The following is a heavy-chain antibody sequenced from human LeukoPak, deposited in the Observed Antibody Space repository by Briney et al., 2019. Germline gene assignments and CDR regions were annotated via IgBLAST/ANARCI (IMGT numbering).Heavy chain of an antibody. D-gene: IGHD3-22*01. CDR3: ARDQHYYDSSGYLGDDAFDI. Sequence: ASVKVSCKASGYTFTGYYMQWVRQAPGQGLEWMGWINPNSGGTNYAQKFQGRVTMTRGTSISTAYMELSRLRSDDTAVYYCARDQHYYDSSGYLGDDAFDIWGQGTMVTVSS. J-gene: IGHJ3*02. CDR1: GYTFTGYY. V-gene: IGHV1-2*02. CDR2: INPNSGGT.